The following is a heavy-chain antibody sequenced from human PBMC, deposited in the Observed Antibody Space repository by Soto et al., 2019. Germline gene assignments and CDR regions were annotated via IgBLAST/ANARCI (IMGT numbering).Heavy chain of an antibody. D-gene: IGHD1-26*01. V-gene: IGHV3-49*04. CDR3: STGSFGSYGL. J-gene: IGHJ4*02. CDR2: IRNTTYGGTT. CDR1: GFRCIEHA. Sequence: PGGSLRLSCTSSGFRCIEHAMGWVRQAPGKGLEWVGFIRNTTYGGTTDYAASVRGRFTISRDDSESIAYLQMNSLKTDDSGVYYCSTGSFGSYGLWGQGTLVTVSS.